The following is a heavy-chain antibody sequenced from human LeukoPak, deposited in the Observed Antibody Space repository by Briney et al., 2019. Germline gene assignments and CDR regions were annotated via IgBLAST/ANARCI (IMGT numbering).Heavy chain of an antibody. Sequence: SETLSLTCTVSGGSISSGGYYWSWIRQPPGKGLEWIGYIYHSGSTYYNPSLKSRVTISVDRSKNQFSLKLSSVTAADTAVYYCARGWPIFYGGKGDYFDYWGQGTLVTVSS. CDR1: GGSISSGGYY. CDR2: IYHSGST. D-gene: IGHD4-23*01. CDR3: ARGWPIFYGGKGDYFDY. J-gene: IGHJ4*02. V-gene: IGHV4-30-2*01.